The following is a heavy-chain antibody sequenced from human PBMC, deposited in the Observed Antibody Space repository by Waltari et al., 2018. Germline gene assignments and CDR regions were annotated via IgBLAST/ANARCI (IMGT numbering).Heavy chain of an antibody. Sequence: QVQLQESGPGLAKASQTLSLTCDVSGGSISNLNFYWSWIRQPAGKGLEWIGRIYRSGVTDYNPSRRGRARMFLDMSKNQFSLTVDSLIAADTAVYYCAVSPDTATSRAAFHFWGPGTTVSVSS. D-gene: IGHD5-18*01. V-gene: IGHV4-61*02. CDR2: IYRSGVT. CDR3: AVSPDTATSRAAFHF. J-gene: IGHJ6*02. CDR1: GGSISNLNFY.